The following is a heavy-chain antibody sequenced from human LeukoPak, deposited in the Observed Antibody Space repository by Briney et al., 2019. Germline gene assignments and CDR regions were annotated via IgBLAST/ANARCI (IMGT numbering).Heavy chain of an antibody. CDR2: IRNDGSMT. D-gene: IGHD4-11*01. CDR3: ARDDYTRY. V-gene: IGHV3-74*01. J-gene: IGHJ4*02. Sequence: QPGGSLRLSCAASGFSFSTYWMHWVRQAPGKGLVWVSRIRNDGSMTFYADSVKGRFTISRDNAKNTLYLQMNSLRVEDTAVYYCARDDYTRYWGQGSPATVSS. CDR1: GFSFSTYW.